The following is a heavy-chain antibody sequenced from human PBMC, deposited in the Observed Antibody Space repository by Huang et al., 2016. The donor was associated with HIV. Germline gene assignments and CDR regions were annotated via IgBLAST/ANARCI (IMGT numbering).Heavy chain of an antibody. D-gene: IGHD4-17*01. CDR1: GYSFTSYW. CDR3: ATTGDYDFYSAFDI. V-gene: IGHV5-51*01. Sequence: EVQLVQSGAEVKKPGESLKISCQGFGYSFTSYWIAWVRQRPGKGLEGMGIIYPGDADTSYSPSFQGKITSSADKSINTAYLQWTDLRASDTAMYYCATTGDYDFYSAFDIWGQGTTVAISS. CDR2: IYPGDADT. J-gene: IGHJ3*02.